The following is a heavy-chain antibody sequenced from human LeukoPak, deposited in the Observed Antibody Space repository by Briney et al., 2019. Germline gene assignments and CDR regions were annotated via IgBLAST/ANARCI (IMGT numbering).Heavy chain of an antibody. Sequence: QTGGSLRLSCAASGFTFSSYAMHWVRQAPGKGLEWVAVISYDGSNKYYADSVKGRFTISRDNSKNTLYLQMNSLRAEDTAVYYCARDLRIAAAGRPYYYYYGMDVWGQGTTVTVSS. CDR1: GFTFSSYA. CDR3: ARDLRIAAAGRPYYYYYGMDV. CDR2: ISYDGSNK. V-gene: IGHV3-30-3*01. J-gene: IGHJ6*02. D-gene: IGHD6-13*01.